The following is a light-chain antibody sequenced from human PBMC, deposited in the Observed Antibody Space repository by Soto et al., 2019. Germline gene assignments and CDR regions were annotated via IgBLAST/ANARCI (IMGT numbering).Light chain of an antibody. J-gene: IGKJ2*01. Sequence: ENVLTQSPGTLSLSPGERATLSCRASQRIGTNFLAWYQQKPGQAPRLLIYGASNRIPGIPDRFSGSGSVTDFTLTISGLEPEDFAVYYGQQYGYSYTFGQGTKLESK. CDR1: QRIGTNF. CDR3: QQYGYSYT. CDR2: GAS. V-gene: IGKV3-20*01.